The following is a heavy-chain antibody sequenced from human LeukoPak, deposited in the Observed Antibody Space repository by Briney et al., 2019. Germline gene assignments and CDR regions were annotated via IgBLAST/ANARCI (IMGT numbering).Heavy chain of an antibody. CDR3: ARDRGYYDSSGYYYAPGDY. CDR1: GYTFTSYG. CDR2: ISAYNGNT. D-gene: IGHD3-22*01. V-gene: IGHV1-18*01. J-gene: IGHJ4*02. Sequence: ASVKVSCKASGYTFTSYGISWVRQAPGQGLEWMGWISAYNGNTNYAQKLQGRVTMTTDTSTSTAYMELSSLRSEDTAVYYCARDRGYYDSSGYYYAPGDYWGQGTLVTVSS.